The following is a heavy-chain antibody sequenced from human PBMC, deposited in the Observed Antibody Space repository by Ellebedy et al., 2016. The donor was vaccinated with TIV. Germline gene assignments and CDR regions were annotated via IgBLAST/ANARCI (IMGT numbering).Heavy chain of an antibody. CDR3: AKDRVIPVPGTGHFDS. D-gene: IGHD6-19*01. J-gene: IGHJ4*02. V-gene: IGHV3-30*02. CDR1: GFTFSSYG. Sequence: GESLTISCAASGFTFSSYGMHWVRQAPGKGLEWVTYMWYDGSHKNYADSVKGRFTISRDNSKNTLYLQMNSLRAEDTAVYFCAKDRVIPVPGTGHFDSWGQGTLVTVSS. CDR2: MWYDGSHK.